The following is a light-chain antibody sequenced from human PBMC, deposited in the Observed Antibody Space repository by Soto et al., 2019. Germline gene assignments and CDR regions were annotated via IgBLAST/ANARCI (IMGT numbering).Light chain of an antibody. CDR1: QSVSRR. V-gene: IGKV3-20*01. J-gene: IGKJ5*01. CDR2: GAS. CDR3: RQCGGAPIT. Sequence: VLTQSQDTMSLSQGGRATLSCRASQSVSRRLAWYQQRPGQSPRLLISGASMRASGVPVRFIGSGSGTDVIGIRTRQEPEDVVANYWRQCGGAPITFGLGTRLEIK.